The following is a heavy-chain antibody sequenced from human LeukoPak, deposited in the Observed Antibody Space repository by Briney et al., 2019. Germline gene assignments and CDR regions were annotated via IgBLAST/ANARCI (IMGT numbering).Heavy chain of an antibody. CDR1: GGSFSGYY. Sequence: PSETLSLTCAVHGGSFSGYYWTWVRQPPGKGLEWIGEIIHSGVTNYNPSLKSRLTISLSPSKSQFSLKLTSVTAADTALYYCARGPVYGSGSYPPDYWGQGTLVTVSS. V-gene: IGHV4-34*01. D-gene: IGHD3-10*01. CDR3: ARGPVYGSGSYPPDY. CDR2: IIHSGVT. J-gene: IGHJ4*02.